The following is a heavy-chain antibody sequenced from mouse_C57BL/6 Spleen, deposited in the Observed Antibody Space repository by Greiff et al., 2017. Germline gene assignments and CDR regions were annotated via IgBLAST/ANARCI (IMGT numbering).Heavy chain of an antibody. Sequence: QVQLKESGAELVKPGASVKLSCKASGYTFTSYWMHWVKQRPGRGLEWIGRIDPNSGGTKYNEKFKSKATLTVDKPSSTAYMQLSSLTSEDSAVYYCARDYYGSSLYYFDYWGQGTTLTVSS. D-gene: IGHD1-1*01. J-gene: IGHJ2*01. CDR2: IDPNSGGT. CDR1: GYTFTSYW. CDR3: ARDYYGSSLYYFDY. V-gene: IGHV1-72*01.